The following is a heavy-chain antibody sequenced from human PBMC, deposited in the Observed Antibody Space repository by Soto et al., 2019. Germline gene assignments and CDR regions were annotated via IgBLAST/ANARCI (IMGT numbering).Heavy chain of an antibody. J-gene: IGHJ4*02. CDR1: RFTFSNYG. CDR3: AKDLPSSLALDFDY. D-gene: IGHD6-6*01. Sequence: GGSLRLSCAASRFTFSNYGMHWVRQAPGKGLEWVAVISYDGSNKHYADSVKGRFTISRDNSKNTLYLQMNSLRAEDTAVYYCAKDLPSSLALDFDYWGQGTLVTVSS. CDR2: ISYDGSNK. V-gene: IGHV3-30*18.